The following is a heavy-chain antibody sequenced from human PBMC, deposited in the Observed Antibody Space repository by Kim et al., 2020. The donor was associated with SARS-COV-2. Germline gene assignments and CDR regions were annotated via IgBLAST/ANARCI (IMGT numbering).Heavy chain of an antibody. V-gene: IGHV1-2*02. Sequence: ASVKVSCKASGYTFTGYYMHWVRQAPGQGLEWMGWINPNSGGTNYAQKFQGRVTMTRDTSISTAYMELSRLRSDDTAVYYCARYGSGSYYLPYYFDYWGQGTLVTVSS. CDR1: GYTFTGYY. D-gene: IGHD3-10*01. CDR2: INPNSGGT. J-gene: IGHJ4*02. CDR3: ARYGSGSYYLPYYFDY.